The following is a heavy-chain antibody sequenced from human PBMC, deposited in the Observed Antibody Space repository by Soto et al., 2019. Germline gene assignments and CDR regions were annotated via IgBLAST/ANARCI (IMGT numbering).Heavy chain of an antibody. V-gene: IGHV1-3*01. CDR3: ARALRLNGDAFDI. D-gene: IGHD2-8*01. CDR1: GYTFTTYA. J-gene: IGHJ3*02. CDR2: INVGNGNT. Sequence: QVQLVQSGAEVKKPGASVKVSCKASGYTFTTYAIHWLRQAPGQMLEWMGWINVGNGNTKYSQNFQGRVTITRDTSASTAYMELSSLRSEDTAFYYCARALRLNGDAFDIWGQGTMVTVSS.